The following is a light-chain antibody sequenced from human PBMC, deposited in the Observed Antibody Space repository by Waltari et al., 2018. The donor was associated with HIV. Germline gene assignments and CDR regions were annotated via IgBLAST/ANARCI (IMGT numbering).Light chain of an antibody. CDR3: ASFTGDNTVI. CDR1: DSDFGLYNF. V-gene: IGLV2-14*03. J-gene: IGLJ2*01. CDR2: DVD. Sequence: AVTQPASVSGLPGQSTPISCTGADSDFGLYNFFSWYQQHSGKPPRLILYDVDSRASGVSDRFSGSMSGNTASLTISGLRAEDEGHYYCASFTGDNTVIFGGGTEVTVL.